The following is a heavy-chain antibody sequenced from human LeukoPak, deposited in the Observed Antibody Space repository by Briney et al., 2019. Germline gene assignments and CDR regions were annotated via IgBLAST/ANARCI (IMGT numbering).Heavy chain of an antibody. CDR1: GFTFSNYA. Sequence: GGSLRLSCAASGFTFSNYAMSWVRQAPGKGLEWVANIKQDGSEKYYVDSVKGRFTISRDNAKNSLYLQMNSLRAEDTAVYYCARDGAGDNWGQGTLVTVSS. D-gene: IGHD3-10*01. CDR3: ARDGAGDN. CDR2: IKQDGSEK. V-gene: IGHV3-7*01. J-gene: IGHJ4*02.